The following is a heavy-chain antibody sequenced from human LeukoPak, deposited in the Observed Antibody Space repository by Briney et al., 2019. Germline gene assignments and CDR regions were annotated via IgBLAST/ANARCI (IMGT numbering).Heavy chain of an antibody. Sequence: ASVKVSCKASGYDFTGYYVHWVRQAPGHGFEWMGWVNPRNGGTHYAQKFQGRVTITGDTSITTAYMELGSLTSDDTAVYYCATGARYGLWGVPYFYYMHVWGKGTTVTVSS. CDR3: ATGARYGLWGVPYFYYMHV. D-gene: IGHD3-10*01. J-gene: IGHJ6*03. V-gene: IGHV1-2*02. CDR1: GYDFTGYY. CDR2: VNPRNGGT.